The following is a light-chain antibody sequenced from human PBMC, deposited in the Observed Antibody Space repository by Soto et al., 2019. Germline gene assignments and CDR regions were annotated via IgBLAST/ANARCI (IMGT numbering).Light chain of an antibody. V-gene: IGKV3-20*01. Sequence: EIVLTQSPGTLSLSPGERATLSRRASQSVRSNFLAWYQQKPGQAPRLLIYGASNRATGIPDRFSGSGSGTDFTLTITRLEPEDFAMYYCQRYDSLRTFGQGTKVEF. CDR3: QRYDSLRT. CDR2: GAS. CDR1: QSVRSNF. J-gene: IGKJ1*01.